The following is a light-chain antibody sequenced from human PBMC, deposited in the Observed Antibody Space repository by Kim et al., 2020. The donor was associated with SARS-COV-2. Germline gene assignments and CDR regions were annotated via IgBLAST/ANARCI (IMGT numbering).Light chain of an antibody. CDR1: NSDVGGHNE. CDR2: YVT. J-gene: IGLJ3*02. Sequence: PGQSVTISCSGTNSDVGGHNEVSLYQQRPGKAPKRMIYYVTKRPSGVPDRFSGSKSGNTASLTISGLQAEDEADYYCCSSEGWYRVFCGGTQVSVL. CDR3: CSSEGWYRV. V-gene: IGLV2-11*01.